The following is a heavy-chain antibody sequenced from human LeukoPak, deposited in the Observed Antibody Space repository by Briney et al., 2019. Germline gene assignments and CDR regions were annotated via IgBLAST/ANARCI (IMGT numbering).Heavy chain of an antibody. CDR2: IIPIFGTA. D-gene: IGHD2-15*01. CDR3: ARDKMGGPYLSYWYFDL. CDR1: GGTFSSYA. Sequence: GASVKVSCKASGGTFSSYAISWVRQAPGQGLEWMGGIIPIFGTANYAQKFQGRVTITADKSTSTAYMELSSLRSEGTAVYYCARDKMGGPYLSYWYFDLWGRGTLVTVSS. J-gene: IGHJ2*01. V-gene: IGHV1-69*06.